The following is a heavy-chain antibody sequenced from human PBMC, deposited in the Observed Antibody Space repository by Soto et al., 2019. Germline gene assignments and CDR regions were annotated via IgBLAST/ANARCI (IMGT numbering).Heavy chain of an antibody. CDR3: ARLERYTGYELHFDY. CDR1: GYSFTSFW. V-gene: IGHV5-10-1*01. D-gene: IGHD5-12*01. J-gene: IGHJ4*02. Sequence: GESLKISCKGSGYSFTSFWISWVRQMPGKGLEWMGRIDPSDSYTSYSPSFQGHVTISADRPISTAYLQWSSLKASDTAMYYCARLERYTGYELHFDYWGQGTQVTVSS. CDR2: IDPSDSYT.